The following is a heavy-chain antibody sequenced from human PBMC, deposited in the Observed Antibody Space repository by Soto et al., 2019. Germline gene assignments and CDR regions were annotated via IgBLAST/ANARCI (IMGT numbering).Heavy chain of an antibody. CDR3: VRSVILSGGSYKGLIRLHYFDT. CDR1: GGPISSGGYS. CDR2: IYHSGST. D-gene: IGHD3-3*01. V-gene: IGHV4-30-2*01. J-gene: IGHJ4*02. Sequence: ASETLSLTCAVSGGPISSGGYSWSWIRQPPGKGLEWIGYIYHSGSTYYNPSLKSRVTISVDRSKNQFSLKLDSVTAADTAIYYCVRSVILSGGSYKGLIRLHYFDTWGPGTLVTVSS.